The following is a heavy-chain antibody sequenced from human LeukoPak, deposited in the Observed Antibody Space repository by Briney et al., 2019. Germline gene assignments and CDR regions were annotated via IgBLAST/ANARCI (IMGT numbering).Heavy chain of an antibody. CDR1: GGSISSYY. J-gene: IGHJ4*02. Sequence: SETLSLTCTVSGGSISSYYWSWIRQPPGKGLEWIGYIYYSGSTNYNPSLKSRVTISVDTSKNQFSLKLSSVTAADTAVYYCARLMTFRFLEWHTDYWGQGTLVTVSS. V-gene: IGHV4-59*01. D-gene: IGHD3-3*01. CDR2: IYYSGST. CDR3: ARLMTFRFLEWHTDY.